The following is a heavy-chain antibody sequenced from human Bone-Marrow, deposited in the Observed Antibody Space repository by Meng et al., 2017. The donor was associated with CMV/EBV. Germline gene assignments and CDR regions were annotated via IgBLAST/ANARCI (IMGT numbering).Heavy chain of an antibody. CDR3: ARGHKYYYDSSGYYSNWFDP. J-gene: IGHJ5*02. Sequence: SGGYDWSWIRQHPGKGLEWIGYIYYSGSTYYNPSLKSRVTISVDTSKNQFSLKLSSVTAADTAVYYCARGHKYYYDSSGYYSNWFDPWGQGTLVTVSS. D-gene: IGHD3-22*01. V-gene: IGHV4-31*02. CDR2: IYYSGST. CDR1: SGGYD.